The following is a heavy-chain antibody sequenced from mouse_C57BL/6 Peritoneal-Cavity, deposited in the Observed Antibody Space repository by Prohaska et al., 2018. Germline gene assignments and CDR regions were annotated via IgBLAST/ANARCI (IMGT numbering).Heavy chain of an antibody. CDR3: TRGRAYDVPYYAMDY. V-gene: IGHV1-15*01. CDR2: IYPETGGT. J-gene: IGHJ4*01. Sequence: QQSGAELVRPGASVTLSCKASGYTFTDYEMYWVKQTPVHGLEWIGAIYPETGGTAYNQKFKGKAILTSDKSSSTDYMELRRLTSEDSAVYYCTRGRAYDVPYYAMDYWGQGTSVTVSS. CDR1: GYTFTDYE. D-gene: IGHD2-12*01.